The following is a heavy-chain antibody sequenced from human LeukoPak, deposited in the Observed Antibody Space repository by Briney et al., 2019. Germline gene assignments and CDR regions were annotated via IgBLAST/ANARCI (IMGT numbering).Heavy chain of an antibody. J-gene: IGHJ3*02. CDR3: ARDFDSLLDAFDI. Sequence: GGSLRLSCAASGFTFSTYSMNWVRQAPGKGLEWVSVIYSGGSTYYADSVKGRFTISRDNSKNTLYLQMNSLRAEDTAVYYCARDFDSLLDAFDIWGQGTMVTVSS. CDR2: IYSGGST. D-gene: IGHD3-9*01. CDR1: GFTFSTYS. V-gene: IGHV3-53*01.